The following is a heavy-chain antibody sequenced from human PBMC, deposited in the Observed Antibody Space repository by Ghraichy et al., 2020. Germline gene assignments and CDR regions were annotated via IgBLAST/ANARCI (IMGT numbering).Heavy chain of an antibody. J-gene: IGHJ6*03. V-gene: IGHV3-23*01. CDR1: GFTFSSYA. D-gene: IGHD6-13*01. CDR2: ISGSGGST. Sequence: GGSLRLSCAASGFTFSSYAMSWVRQAPGKGLEWVSAISGSGGSTYYADSVKGRFTISRDNSKNTLYLQMNSLRAEDTAVYYCAKRGNSRSWLMDYYYYYYMDVWGKGTTVTVSS. CDR3: AKRGNSRSWLMDYYYYYYMDV.